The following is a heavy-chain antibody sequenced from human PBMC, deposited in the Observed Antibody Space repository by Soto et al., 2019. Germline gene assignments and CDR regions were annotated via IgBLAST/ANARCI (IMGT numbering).Heavy chain of an antibody. Sequence: QLQLQESGSGLVKPSETLSLSCGVSGGSISSGGYSWSWIRQPPGKGLEWIGFFWHSGNTYYSASLKSRVTISMDRSKNQFSLKLTSVTAADTAVYYCASAYYYFGMDVWGQGTTVTVSS. CDR2: FWHSGNT. CDR3: ASAYYYFGMDV. J-gene: IGHJ6*02. V-gene: IGHV4-30-2*01. CDR1: GGSISSGGYS.